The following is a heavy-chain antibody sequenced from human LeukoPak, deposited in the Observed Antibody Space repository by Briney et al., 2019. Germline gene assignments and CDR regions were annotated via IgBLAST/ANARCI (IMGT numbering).Heavy chain of an antibody. CDR1: GFTFSSYA. V-gene: IGHV3-23*01. J-gene: IGHJ4*02. D-gene: IGHD3-22*01. Sequence: GGSLRLSCAASGFTFSSYAMSWVRQAPGKGLEWVSAISGSGGSTYYAGSVKGRFTISRDNSKNTLYLQMNSLRAEDTAVYYCAKGSRSSGLSWVDYWGQGTLVTVSS. CDR2: ISGSGGST. CDR3: AKGSRSSGLSWVDY.